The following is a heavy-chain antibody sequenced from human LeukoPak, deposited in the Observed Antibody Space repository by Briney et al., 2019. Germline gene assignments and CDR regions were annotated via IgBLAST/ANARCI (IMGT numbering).Heavy chain of an antibody. J-gene: IGHJ4*02. CDR2: INPSSGGT. D-gene: IGHD6-19*01. V-gene: IGHV1-2*02. Sequence: ASVKVSCKASGYTFTDYCMHWVRQAPGRGLAWMGWINPSSGGTDYAQQFQGRVTMTRDTSISTAYMELSSLRSDDTAVYYCARDSPLPVTVAGTNFDYWGQGTLVTVSS. CDR3: ARDSPLPVTVAGTNFDY. CDR1: GYTFTDYC.